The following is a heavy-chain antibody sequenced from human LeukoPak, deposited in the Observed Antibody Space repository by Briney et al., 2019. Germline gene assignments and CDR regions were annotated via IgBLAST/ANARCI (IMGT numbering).Heavy chain of an antibody. CDR1: GGSFSGYY. V-gene: IGHV4-34*01. Sequence: SETLSLTCAVYGGSFSGYYWSWIRQPPGKGLEWIGEINHSGSTNYNPSLKSRVTISVDTSKNQFSLKLSSVTAADTAVYYCARQEGYYDILTGRFFDIWGQGTMVTVSS. D-gene: IGHD3-9*01. J-gene: IGHJ3*02. CDR2: INHSGST. CDR3: ARQEGYYDILTGRFFDI.